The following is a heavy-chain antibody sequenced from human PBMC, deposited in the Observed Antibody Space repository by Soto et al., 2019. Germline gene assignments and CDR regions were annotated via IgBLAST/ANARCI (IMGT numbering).Heavy chain of an antibody. Sequence: SETLSLTWTVSGGSIRSGGYYWSWIRQHPGKGLEWIGYIYYSGSTYYNPSLKSRVTISVDTSKNQFSLKLSSVTAADTAVYYCARGIVGATRSFDYWGQGTLVTVSS. CDR1: GGSIRSGGYY. CDR2: IYYSGST. V-gene: IGHV4-31*02. D-gene: IGHD1-26*01. J-gene: IGHJ4*02. CDR3: ARGIVGATRSFDY.